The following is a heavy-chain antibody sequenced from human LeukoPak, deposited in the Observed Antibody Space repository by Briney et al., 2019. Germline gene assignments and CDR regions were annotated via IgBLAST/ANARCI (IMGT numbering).Heavy chain of an antibody. J-gene: IGHJ4*02. D-gene: IGHD2-2*01. V-gene: IGHV1-18*04. Sequence: ASVKVSCKASGYTFTVYFMHWVRQAPGQGLEWMGWISAYNHNTNYAQKFQGRVTMTIDTSTTTVYMELRSLRSDDTAIYYCARDLMYCDTMSCYDGDFDYWGQGTPVTVSS. CDR1: GYTFTVYF. CDR3: ARDLMYCDTMSCYDGDFDY. CDR2: ISAYNHNT.